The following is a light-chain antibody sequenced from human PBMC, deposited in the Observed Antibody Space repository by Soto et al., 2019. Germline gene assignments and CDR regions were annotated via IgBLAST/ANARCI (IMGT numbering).Light chain of an antibody. V-gene: IGKV3-15*01. CDR3: QQYGSSPRT. CDR1: QSVSSD. Sequence: EIVMTQSPATLSVSPGERATLSCRASQSVSSDLAWYQHKPGQAPRLLIYGASTRATGIPARFSGRGSGTDFTLTISRLEPEDFAVYYCQQYGSSPRTFGQGTKVDIK. CDR2: GAS. J-gene: IGKJ1*01.